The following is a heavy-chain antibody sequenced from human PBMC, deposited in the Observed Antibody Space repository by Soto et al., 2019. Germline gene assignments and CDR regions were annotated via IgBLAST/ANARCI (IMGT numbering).Heavy chain of an antibody. D-gene: IGHD6-19*01. V-gene: IGHV4-4*02. J-gene: IGHJ4*02. CDR3: ARSFGWYAIDY. CDR1: GGSVSSSFF. Sequence: QVLLQASGPGLVQPSGTLSLSCAVSGGSVSSSFFWGWVRQPPGKGLEWIGDIFHSGSVNYNPSLKSRVTISIDKSKNQCSLELNSVTTADTAVYYCARSFGWYAIDYWGQGTLVIVSS. CDR2: IFHSGSV.